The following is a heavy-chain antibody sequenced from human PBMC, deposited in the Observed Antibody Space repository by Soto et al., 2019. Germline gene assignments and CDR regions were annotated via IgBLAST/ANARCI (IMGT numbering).Heavy chain of an antibody. D-gene: IGHD3-16*01. CDR1: GFKFSDYG. Sequence: QVHLVESGGGVVKPGTSLRLSFRASGFKFSDYGMAWVRQAPGKGLEWVSRVLYDGSKKYYADSVKGRFTISRDNPRNTLYLQMDSLRAEDTGVYYCVKDLALMGDYWGQGTPVTVSS. CDR3: VKDLALMGDY. V-gene: IGHV3-30*18. J-gene: IGHJ4*02. CDR2: VLYDGSKK.